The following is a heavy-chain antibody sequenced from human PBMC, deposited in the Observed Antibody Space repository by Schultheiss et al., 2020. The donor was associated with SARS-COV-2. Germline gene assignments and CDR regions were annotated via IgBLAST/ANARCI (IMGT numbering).Heavy chain of an antibody. V-gene: IGHV4-59*12. CDR1: GGSFSGYY. CDR3: ARYYYYDSSGFDY. CDR2: IYYSGST. Sequence: SQTLSLTCAVYGGSFSGYYWSWIRQHPGKGLEWIGYIYYSGSTNYNPSLKSRVTISVDMSKNQFSLKLSSVTAADTAVYYCARYYYYDSSGFDYWGQGTLVTVSS. D-gene: IGHD3-22*01. J-gene: IGHJ4*02.